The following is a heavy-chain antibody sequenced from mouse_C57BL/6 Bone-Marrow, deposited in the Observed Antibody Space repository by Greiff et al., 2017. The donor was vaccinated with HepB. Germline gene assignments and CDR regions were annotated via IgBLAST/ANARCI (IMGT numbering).Heavy chain of an antibody. D-gene: IGHD1-1*01. J-gene: IGHJ2*01. V-gene: IGHV5-15*01. CDR2: ISNLAYSI. Sequence: EVQLVESGGGLVQPGGSLKLSCAASGFTFSDYGMAWVRQAPRKGPEWVAFISNLAYSIYYADTVTGRFTISRENAKNTLYLEMSSLRSEDTAMYYCARSNYYGSSPYYFDYWGQGTTLTVSS. CDR1: GFTFSDYG. CDR3: ARSNYYGSSPYYFDY.